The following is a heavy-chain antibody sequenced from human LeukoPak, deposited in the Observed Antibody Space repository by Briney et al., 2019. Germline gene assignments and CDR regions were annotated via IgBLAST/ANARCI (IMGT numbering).Heavy chain of an antibody. CDR2: IYHSGST. CDR1: GGSMSTYY. D-gene: IGHD1-7*01. V-gene: IGHV4-59*01. Sequence: SETLSLTCTVSGGSMSTYYWSWIRQPPGKGLEWIGYIYHSGSTNYNPSLKSRVTISVDTSKNQFSLKLSSVTAADTAVYYCARGAYNWNYLHTYDYWGQGTLVTVSS. J-gene: IGHJ4*02. CDR3: ARGAYNWNYLHTYDY.